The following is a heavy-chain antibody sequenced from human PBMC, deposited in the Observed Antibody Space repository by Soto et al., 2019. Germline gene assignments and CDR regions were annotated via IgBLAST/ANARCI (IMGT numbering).Heavy chain of an antibody. CDR3: AGGFDGSVWLDH. CDR1: GFTVSSNY. CDR2: IYSGGSK. Sequence: EVQMVETGGGLIQPGGSLRLSCAASGFTVSSNYMNWVRQAPGKGLEWISAIYSGGSKYYADSVKGRFTISRDNSKNAVHLQMNSLRAEDTAVYYCAGGFDGSVWLDHWCQGTLVTVSS. V-gene: IGHV3-53*02. J-gene: IGHJ4*02. D-gene: IGHD1-20*01.